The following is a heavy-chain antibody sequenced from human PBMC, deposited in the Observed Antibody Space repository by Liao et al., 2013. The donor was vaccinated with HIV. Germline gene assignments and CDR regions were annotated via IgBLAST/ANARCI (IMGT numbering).Heavy chain of an antibody. CDR2: IYYSGST. CDR1: GGSFSGYY. J-gene: IGHJ2*01. D-gene: IGHD3-22*01. CDR3: ARRVSPYYYDSSAYRPLNWYFDL. V-gene: IGHV4-34*01. Sequence: QVQLQQWGAGLLKPSETLSLTCAVYGGSFSGYYWSWIRQPPGKGLEWIGYIYYSGSTNYNPSLKSRLTISLDTSKNQFSLKLSSVTAADTAVYYCARRVSPYYYDSSAYRPLNWYFDLWGRGTLVTVSS.